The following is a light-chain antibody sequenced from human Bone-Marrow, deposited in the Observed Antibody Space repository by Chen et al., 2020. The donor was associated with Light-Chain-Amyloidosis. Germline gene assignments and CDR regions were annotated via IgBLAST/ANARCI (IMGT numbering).Light chain of an antibody. J-gene: IGKJ3*01. V-gene: IGKV2-28*01. CDR1: HSLLHRNGYKY. CDR3: MQSLQTPFT. CDR2: RGS. Sequence: EIVLPKSPLSLPVTPGEPASISCRSSHSLLHRNGYKYLDWYFQKPGQSPQLLIYRGSNRASGVPDRCSGEGSGTDFTLKISRVAAEDVGLYYCMQSLQTPFTFGPGTRVD.